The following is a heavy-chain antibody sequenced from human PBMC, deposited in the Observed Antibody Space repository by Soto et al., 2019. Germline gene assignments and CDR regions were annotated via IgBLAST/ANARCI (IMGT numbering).Heavy chain of an antibody. CDR3: ARHYITMVRGVIITYNWFDP. Sequence: PSETLSLTCTVSGGSISTSTYYWGWIRQPPGKGLEWIGSINYSGSTYYNPSLKSRVTKSVDTSKNQFSLKLSSVTAADTAVYYCARHYITMVRGVIITYNWFDPWGQGTLVTVSS. CDR1: GGSISTSTYY. D-gene: IGHD3-10*01. J-gene: IGHJ5*02. V-gene: IGHV4-39*01. CDR2: INYSGST.